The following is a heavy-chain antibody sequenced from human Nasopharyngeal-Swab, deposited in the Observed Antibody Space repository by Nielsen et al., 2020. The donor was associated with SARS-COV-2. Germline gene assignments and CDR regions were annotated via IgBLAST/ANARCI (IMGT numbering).Heavy chain of an antibody. J-gene: IGHJ6*03. CDR2: INTNTGNP. Sequence: WVRQASGQGFGWMGWINTNTGNPTYAQGFTGRFVFSLDTSVSTAYLQISSLKAEDTAVYYCARDAVLLWFGELSWHYYYYMDVWGKGTTVTVSS. D-gene: IGHD3-10*01. CDR3: ARDAVLLWFGELSWHYYYYMDV. V-gene: IGHV7-4-1*02.